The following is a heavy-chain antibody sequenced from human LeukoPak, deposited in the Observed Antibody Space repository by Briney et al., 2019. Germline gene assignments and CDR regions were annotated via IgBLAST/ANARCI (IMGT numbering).Heavy chain of an antibody. CDR3: ARGYSSSWGYYYYYMDV. Sequence: GGSLRLSCAASGFTFSSYWMSWVRQAPGKGLEWVANIKQDGSEKYYVDSVKGRSTISRDNAKNSLYLQMNSLRAEDTAVYYCARGYSSSWGYYYYYMDVWGKGTTVTVSS. CDR1: GFTFSSYW. CDR2: IKQDGSEK. D-gene: IGHD6-13*01. J-gene: IGHJ6*03. V-gene: IGHV3-7*01.